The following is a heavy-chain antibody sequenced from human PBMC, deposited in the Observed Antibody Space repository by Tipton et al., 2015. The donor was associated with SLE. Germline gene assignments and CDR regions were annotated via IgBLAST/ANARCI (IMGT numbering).Heavy chain of an antibody. Sequence: LSLTCAVYGGSFSGYYWSWIRQPPGKGLEWVSDITWNGGSTGYADSVKGRFTISRDNAKNSLYLQMNSLRAEDTALYYCARRGGVGAAMAFDYWGQGTLVTVSS. CDR1: GGSFSGYY. D-gene: IGHD1-26*01. J-gene: IGHJ4*02. CDR2: ITWNGGST. CDR3: ARRGGVGAAMAFDY. V-gene: IGHV3-20*04.